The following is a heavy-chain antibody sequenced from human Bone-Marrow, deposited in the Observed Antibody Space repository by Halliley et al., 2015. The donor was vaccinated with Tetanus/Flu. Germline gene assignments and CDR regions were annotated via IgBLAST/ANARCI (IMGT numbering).Heavy chain of an antibody. CDR2: IDQHGTEI. D-gene: IGHD2-2*03. J-gene: IGHJ6*02. V-gene: IGHV3-7*03. Sequence: IDQHGTEIYYAVSVKGRFTISRENAKNSVFLQMNSRGAGDTATYYCARNPWIKIFHYYGLNVWGQGVTVTVS. CDR3: ARNPWIKIFHYYGLNV.